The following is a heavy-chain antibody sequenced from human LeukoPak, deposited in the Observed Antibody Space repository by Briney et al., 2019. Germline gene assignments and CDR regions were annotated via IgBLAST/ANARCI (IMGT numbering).Heavy chain of an antibody. D-gene: IGHD2-15*01. CDR3: ARVPRSATREYYFDY. V-gene: IGHV3-21*01. J-gene: IGHJ4*02. CDR1: GFTFSSYS. CDR2: ISSSSSYI. Sequence: GGPLRLSCAASGFTFSSYSMNWVRQAPGKGLEWVSSISSSSSYIYYADSVKGRFTISRDNAKNSLYLQMNSLRAEDTAVYYCARVPRSATREYYFDYWGQGTLVTVSS.